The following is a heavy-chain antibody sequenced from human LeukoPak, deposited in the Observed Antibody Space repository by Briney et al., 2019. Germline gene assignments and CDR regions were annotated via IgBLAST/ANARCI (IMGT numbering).Heavy chain of an antibody. Sequence: GGSLRLSCAASVFSPKNYAMSSVSQAPQERLGCVSAICSHGGRTYYTHSVKGRFTLSRDTPKSTLSVRMDSLRVEDTAVYYCAKDWSTVVTPKGYYFDPWGQGALVTVPS. V-gene: IGHV3-23*01. J-gene: IGHJ4*02. CDR3: AKDWSTVVTPKGYYFDP. CDR2: ICSHGGRT. D-gene: IGHD4-23*01. CDR1: VFSPKNYA.